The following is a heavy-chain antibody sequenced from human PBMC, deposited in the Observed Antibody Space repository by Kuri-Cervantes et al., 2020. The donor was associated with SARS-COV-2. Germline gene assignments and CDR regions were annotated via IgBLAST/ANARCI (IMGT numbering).Heavy chain of an antibody. CDR2: IYYSGST. D-gene: IGHD5-18*01. J-gene: IGHJ4*02. CDR3: ASQVDTAMAFDY. Sequence: ESLKISCTVSGGSIGSSSYYWGWIRQPPGKGLEWIGSIYYSGSTYYNPSLKSRVTISVDTSKNQFSLKLSSVTAADTAVYYCASQVDTAMAFDYWGQGTLVTVSS. V-gene: IGHV4-39*01. CDR1: GGSIGSSSYY.